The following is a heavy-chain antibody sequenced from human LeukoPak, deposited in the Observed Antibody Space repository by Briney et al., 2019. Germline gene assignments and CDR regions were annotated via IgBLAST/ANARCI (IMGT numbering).Heavy chain of an antibody. D-gene: IGHD4-23*01. Sequence: GGSLRLSCEASGFDFKNAWMSWVRQAPGKGLEWVGRIKSNAHGGTTHYGAPVRGRFTISRDDSKNTLYLQMNTLRAEDTAMYYCATLLTVVVDDWGQGTLVTVSS. CDR2: IKSNAHGGTT. J-gene: IGHJ4*02. CDR1: GFDFKNAW. CDR3: ATLLTVVVDD. V-gene: IGHV3-15*01.